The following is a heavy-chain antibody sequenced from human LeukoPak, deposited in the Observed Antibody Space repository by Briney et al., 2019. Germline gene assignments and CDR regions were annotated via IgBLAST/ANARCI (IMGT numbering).Heavy chain of an antibody. Sequence: GASVKVSCKASGYTFTTYGISWVRPAPGQGLEWMGWISAYNGNTNYAQQFQGRVIMTTDTSMSTAYVELRSLRSDDTAVYYCARDLIAVRPGWFDPWGQGSLVTVSS. CDR2: ISAYNGNT. CDR3: ARDLIAVRPGWFDP. J-gene: IGHJ5*02. D-gene: IGHD6-6*01. CDR1: GYTFTTYG. V-gene: IGHV1-18*01.